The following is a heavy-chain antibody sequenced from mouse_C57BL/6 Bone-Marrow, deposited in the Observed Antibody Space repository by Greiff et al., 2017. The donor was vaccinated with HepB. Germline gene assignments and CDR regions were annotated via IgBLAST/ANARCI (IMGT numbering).Heavy chain of an antibody. CDR2: IRNKANNHAT. J-gene: IGHJ2*01. V-gene: IGHV6-6*01. CDR1: GFTFSDAW. D-gene: IGHD1-1*01. Sequence: EVKVEESGGGLVQPGGSMKLSCAASGFTFSDAWMDWVRQSPEKGLEWVAEIRNKANNHATYYAESVKGRFTISRDDSKSSVYLQMNSLRAEDTGIYYCTRPGGYGTGYYFDYWGQGTTLTVSS. CDR3: TRPGGYGTGYYFDY.